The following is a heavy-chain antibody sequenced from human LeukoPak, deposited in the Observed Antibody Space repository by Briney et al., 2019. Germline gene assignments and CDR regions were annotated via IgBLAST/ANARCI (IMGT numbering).Heavy chain of an antibody. Sequence: PSETLSPTCTVSGGSISSYYWSWIRQPPGKGLEWIGYIYYSGNTNYNPSLKSRVTISVDTSKNQFSLKLSSVTAADTAVYYCARGDDSSGYHIEYFQHWGQGTLVTVSS. CDR1: GGSISSYY. CDR2: IYYSGNT. V-gene: IGHV4-59*01. CDR3: ARGDDSSGYHIEYFQH. D-gene: IGHD3-22*01. J-gene: IGHJ1*01.